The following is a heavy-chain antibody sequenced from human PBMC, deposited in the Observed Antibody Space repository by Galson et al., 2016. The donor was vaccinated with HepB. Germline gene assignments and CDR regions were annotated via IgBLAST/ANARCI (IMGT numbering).Heavy chain of an antibody. D-gene: IGHD6-19*01. CDR3: ARDLYGAGGWANVALDT. V-gene: IGHV3-9*01. CDR2: ISWDGTNI. CDR1: GFKLSHYA. J-gene: IGHJ3*02. Sequence: SLRLSCAASGFKLSHYAMHWVRQGPDKGLEWVAGISWDGTNIAYADSVKGRFTISRDNADTSLSLQMNSRRAEDKAVYYWARDLYGAGGWANVALDTWGQGTMVIVSS.